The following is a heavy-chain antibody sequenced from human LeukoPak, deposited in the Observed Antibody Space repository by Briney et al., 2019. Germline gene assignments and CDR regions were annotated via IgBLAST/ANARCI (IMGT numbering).Heavy chain of an antibody. V-gene: IGHV1-46*01. CDR1: GYTFTSNY. J-gene: IGHJ4*02. CDR2: IYPRDGST. CDR3: ARDQEGFDY. Sequence: ASGKVSCKASGYTFTSNYIHWVRQAPGQGLEGMGMIYPRDGSTSYAQKFQGRVTVTRDTSTSTVHMELSGLRSEDTAVYYCARDQEGFDYWGQGTLVTVSS.